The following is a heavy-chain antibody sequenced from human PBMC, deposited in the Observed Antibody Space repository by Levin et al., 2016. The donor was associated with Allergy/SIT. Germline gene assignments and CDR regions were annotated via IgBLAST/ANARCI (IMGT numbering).Heavy chain of an antibody. CDR1: GFTFSNYA. Sequence: GESLKISCAASGFTFSNYAMNWIRQAPGKGLEWISYISSSSSHTNYADSVKGRFTISRDNAKNSLYLQMNSLRAEDTAVYYCARDAYFDWSLDYWGQGILVTVSS. V-gene: IGHV3-11*05. D-gene: IGHD3-9*01. CDR3: ARDAYFDWSLDY. CDR2: ISSSSSHT. J-gene: IGHJ4*02.